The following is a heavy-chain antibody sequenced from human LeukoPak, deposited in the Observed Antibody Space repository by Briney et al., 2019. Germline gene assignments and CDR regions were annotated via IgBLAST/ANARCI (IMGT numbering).Heavy chain of an antibody. CDR3: TTRDGYNSAPLDY. V-gene: IGHV3-15*01. Sequence: GGSLRLSCAASGFTFSNAWMSWVRQAPGKGLEWVGRIKSKTDGGTTDYAAPVKGRFTISRDDSKNTLYLQMNSLKTEDTAVYYCTTRDGYNSAPLDYWGQGTLVTVSS. D-gene: IGHD5-24*01. CDR1: GFTFSNAW. J-gene: IGHJ4*02. CDR2: IKSKTDGGTT.